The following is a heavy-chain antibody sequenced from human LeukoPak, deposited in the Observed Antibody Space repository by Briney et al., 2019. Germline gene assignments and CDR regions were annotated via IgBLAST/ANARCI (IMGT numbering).Heavy chain of an antibody. J-gene: IGHJ4*02. CDR1: GLTFSSYW. Sequence: GGSLRLSCAASGLTFSSYWMSWVRQAPGKGLEWVANIKQDGSEKYYVGSVKGRFTISRDNAKNSLYLQMSSLRDEDTAVYYCARGLTVTLALYYWGQGTLVTVSS. V-gene: IGHV3-7*01. CDR3: ARGLTVTLALYY. CDR2: IKQDGSEK. D-gene: IGHD4-17*01.